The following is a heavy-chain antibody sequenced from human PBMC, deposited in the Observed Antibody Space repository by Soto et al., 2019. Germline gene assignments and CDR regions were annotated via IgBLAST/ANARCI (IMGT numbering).Heavy chain of an antibody. Sequence: VQVLQSGGGLVQPGGSLRLSCAASGLTFSRFAMSWVRQAPGKGLEWVATIHGSGAITNYADSVRGRFTISGDNSKEKMHLQLNTLRVEDTAVYYCAKDKGPGSYTNCGFDVWGRGTLVTVSS. CDR2: IHGSGAIT. V-gene: IGHV3-23*01. CDR3: AKDKGPGSYTNCGFDV. J-gene: IGHJ2*01. CDR1: GLTFSRFA. D-gene: IGHD3-10*01.